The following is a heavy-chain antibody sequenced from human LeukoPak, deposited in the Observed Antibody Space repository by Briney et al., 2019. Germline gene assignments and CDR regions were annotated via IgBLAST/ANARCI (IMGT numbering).Heavy chain of an antibody. Sequence: GGSLRLSCAASGFTFSSYTMSWVRQAPGKGLEWVSTIATSDGNTYYADSVKGRFTVSRDNSKNTLYLQMNSLRAEDTAVYYCAKDGGLWVSAHWGDSWGRGTLVTVSS. CDR1: GFTFSSYT. V-gene: IGHV3-23*01. CDR2: IATSDGNT. J-gene: IGHJ4*02. D-gene: IGHD7-27*01. CDR3: AKDGGLWVSAHWGDS.